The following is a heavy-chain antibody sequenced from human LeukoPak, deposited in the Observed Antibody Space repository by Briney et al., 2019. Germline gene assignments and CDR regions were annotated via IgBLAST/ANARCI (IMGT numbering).Heavy chain of an antibody. CDR2: INPNSGGT. D-gene: IGHD3-22*01. J-gene: IGHJ4*02. Sequence: VASVKVSCKTSGYTFTFYYMHWVRQAPGQGLEWMGWINPNSGGTNYAQKFQGRVTMTRDTSISTAYMDLSRLKSDDTAVYYCARGAHYHDSSQGYDYWGQGTLVTVSS. V-gene: IGHV1-2*02. CDR1: GYTFTFYY. CDR3: ARGAHYHDSSQGYDY.